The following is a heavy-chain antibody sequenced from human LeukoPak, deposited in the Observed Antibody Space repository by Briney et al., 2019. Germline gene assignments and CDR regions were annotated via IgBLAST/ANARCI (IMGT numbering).Heavy chain of an antibody. J-gene: IGHJ4*02. CDR1: GVSIFSYY. V-gene: IGHV4-59*08. D-gene: IGHD3-9*01. Sequence: SETLSLTCTVSGVSIFSYYWNWVRQPPGKGLEWIGYTHYSGSTNYNPSLKSRVTISVDTSKSQFSLKLTSATAADTAVYYCATGRSIRYFDYWGQGTLLIVSS. CDR2: THYSGST. CDR3: ATGRSIRYFDY.